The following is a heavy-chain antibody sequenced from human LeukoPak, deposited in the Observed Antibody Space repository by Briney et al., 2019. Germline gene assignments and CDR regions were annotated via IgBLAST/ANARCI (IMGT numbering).Heavy chain of an antibody. D-gene: IGHD2/OR15-2a*01. CDR2: IYYSGTT. CDR1: GGSISSTGYY. J-gene: IGHJ4*02. Sequence: PPETLSLTCTVSGGSISSTGYYWGWIRQPPGKGLEWIGTIYYSGTTYHNPSLKSRVTISVDTSKNQFSLKLSSVTAADTAVYYCARHVGYFSRFDSWGQGTLVTVSS. V-gene: IGHV4-39*01. CDR3: ARHVGYFSRFDS.